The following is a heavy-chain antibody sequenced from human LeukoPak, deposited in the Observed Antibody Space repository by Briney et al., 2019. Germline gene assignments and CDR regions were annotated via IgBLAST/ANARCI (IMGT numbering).Heavy chain of an antibody. J-gene: IGHJ4*02. V-gene: IGHV1-69*04. Sequence: SVKVSCKASGGTFSSYAISWVRQAPGQGLEWMGRIIPILGIANYAQKFQGRVTITADKSTSTAYMELSSLRSEDTAVYYCARITHSSSWYSDYWGQGTLVTVSS. CDR1: GGTFSSYA. CDR2: IIPILGIA. CDR3: ARITHSSSWYSDY. D-gene: IGHD6-13*01.